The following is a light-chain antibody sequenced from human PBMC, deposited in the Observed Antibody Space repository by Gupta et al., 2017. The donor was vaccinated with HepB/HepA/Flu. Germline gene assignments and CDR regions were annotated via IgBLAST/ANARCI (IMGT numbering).Light chain of an antibody. V-gene: IGLV3-1*01. CDR3: QAWDSSNWV. CDR2: QDS. J-gene: IGLJ3*02. CDR1: KLGDKY. Sequence: SYELTQPPSVSVSPGQTASITCSGDKLGDKYACWYQQKPGKSPVLVIYQDSKRPSGIPELFSGANSGNTATLTISGTQAMDEADYYCQAWDSSNWVVGGGTKLTVL.